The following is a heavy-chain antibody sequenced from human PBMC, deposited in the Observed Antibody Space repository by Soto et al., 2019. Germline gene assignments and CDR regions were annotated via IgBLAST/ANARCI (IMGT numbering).Heavy chain of an antibody. Sequence: QVQLVQSGAEVKKPGSSVKVSCKASGGTFSSYAISWVRQAPGQGLEWMGGIIPIFGTANYAQKFQGRVTITADKSTSTAYMELSSLRSEDTAVYYCARDGRVVVVAATPPYYGMDVWGQGTTVTFSS. CDR3: ARDGRVVVVAATPPYYGMDV. J-gene: IGHJ6*02. D-gene: IGHD2-15*01. CDR2: IIPIFGTA. CDR1: GGTFSSYA. V-gene: IGHV1-69*06.